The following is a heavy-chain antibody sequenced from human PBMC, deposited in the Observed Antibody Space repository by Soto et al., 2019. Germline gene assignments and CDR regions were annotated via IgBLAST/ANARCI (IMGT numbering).Heavy chain of an antibody. CDR1: VFTFDDYA. J-gene: IGHJ6*01. CDR3: AQGMSSSWYTKYHYCM. Sequence: SLRLSGASSVFTFDDYAMHWLPQSPGNTLQCLSGIRCNRSSIGYAYSVKGLFTISRDNAKNSMYLHMNSRSAEDPALYYCAQGMSSSWYTKYHYCM. V-gene: IGHV3-9*01. CDR2: IRCNRSSI. D-gene: IGHD6-13*01.